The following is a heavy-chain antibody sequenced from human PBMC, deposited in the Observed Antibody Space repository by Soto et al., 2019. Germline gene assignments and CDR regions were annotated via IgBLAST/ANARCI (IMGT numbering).Heavy chain of an antibody. Sequence: ASVKVSCKASGYTFTSYDINWVRQATGQGLEWMGWMNPNSGNTGYAQKFQGRVTMTRNTSISTAYMELSSLRSEDTAVYYCARRRITIFGVVIRRGLSLSMGVWGQGTTVTVSS. CDR1: GYTFTSYD. CDR3: ARRRITIFGVVIRRGLSLSMGV. J-gene: IGHJ6*02. D-gene: IGHD3-3*01. CDR2: MNPNSGNT. V-gene: IGHV1-8*01.